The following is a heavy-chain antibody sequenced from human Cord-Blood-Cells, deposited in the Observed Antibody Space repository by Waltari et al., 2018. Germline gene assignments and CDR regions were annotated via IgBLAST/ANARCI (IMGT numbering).Heavy chain of an antibody. Sequence: QVQLVQSGAEVKKPGASVKVSCKASGYTFTGYYMHWVRQAPGQGLEWMGWINPNSGGTNYAQKFQGRVTMTRDTSISTAYMGLSRLRSDDTAVYYCARDEGANYDSSGYFDYWGQGTLVTVSS. V-gene: IGHV1-2*02. CDR3: ARDEGANYDSSGYFDY. CDR2: INPNSGGT. D-gene: IGHD3-22*01. CDR1: GYTFTGYY. J-gene: IGHJ4*02.